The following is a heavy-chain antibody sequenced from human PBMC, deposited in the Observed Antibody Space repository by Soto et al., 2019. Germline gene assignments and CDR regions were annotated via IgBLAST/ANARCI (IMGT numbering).Heavy chain of an antibody. Sequence: EVQLVESGGGLVQPGRSLRLSCAGSGFTLSDYYIDWVRQAPGKGLEWVGRSRDKGNSYSTDYAASVKGRFTISRDASKNSLYLQMKSLKTEDTALYYCTRSITGTTSFGYWGQGTLVTVSS. CDR1: GFTLSDYY. CDR2: SRDKGNSYST. CDR3: TRSITGTTSFGY. D-gene: IGHD1-7*01. J-gene: IGHJ4*02. V-gene: IGHV3-72*01.